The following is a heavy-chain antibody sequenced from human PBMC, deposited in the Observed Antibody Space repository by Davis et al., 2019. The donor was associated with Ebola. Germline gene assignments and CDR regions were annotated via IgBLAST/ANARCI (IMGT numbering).Heavy chain of an antibody. CDR1: GFTFSDSA. CDR2: IRSKANNYAT. CDR3: TRPQSTEDENWFDP. Sequence: PGGSLRLSCAASGFTFSDSAMQWVRQASGKGLEWVGRIRSKANNYATVYAASVKGRFTISRDDSKDTLYLEMNSLKTEDTAVYFCTRPQSTEDENWFDPWGQGTLVTVSS. J-gene: IGHJ5*02. V-gene: IGHV3-73*01. D-gene: IGHD2-2*01.